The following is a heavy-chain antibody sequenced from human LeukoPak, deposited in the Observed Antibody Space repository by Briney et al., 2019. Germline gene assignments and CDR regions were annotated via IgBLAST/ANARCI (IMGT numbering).Heavy chain of an antibody. CDR1: GGTFSSYA. CDR2: ITPIFGTA. J-gene: IGHJ6*02. Sequence: SVKVSCKASGGTFSSYAISWVRQAPGQGLEWMGGITPIFGTANYAQKFHGRVTITADESTSTAYMELSGLRSEDTAAYYCASSLIQLWLYYYYGMDVWGQGTTVTVSS. D-gene: IGHD5-18*01. CDR3: ASSLIQLWLYYYYGMDV. V-gene: IGHV1-69*13.